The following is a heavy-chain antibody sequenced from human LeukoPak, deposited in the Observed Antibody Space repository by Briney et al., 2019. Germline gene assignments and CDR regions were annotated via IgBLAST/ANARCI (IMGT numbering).Heavy chain of an antibody. CDR2: IIPIFGTA. J-gene: IGHJ5*02. V-gene: IGHV1-69*13. Sequence: GASVKVSCKASGGTLSIYSISWVRQAPGQGLEWMGGIIPIFGTANYAQKFQGRVTITADEFTNTAYMELSSLRSEDTAVYYCARGHDYSNFVWFDLWGQGTLVTVSS. CDR3: ARGHDYSNFVWFDL. D-gene: IGHD4-11*01. CDR1: GGTLSIYS.